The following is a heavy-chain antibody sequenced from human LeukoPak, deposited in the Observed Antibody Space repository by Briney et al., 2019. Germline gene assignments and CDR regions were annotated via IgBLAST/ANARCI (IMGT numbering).Heavy chain of an antibody. CDR1: GFTFENYG. Sequence: GGSLRLSCAASGFTFENYGMSWVRQAPGKGLEWVSGINWNGGSTGYADSVEGRFTIFRDNAKNSQYLQMNSLRAEDTAVYYCARDPIRTRGDYWGQGTLVTVSS. D-gene: IGHD3-10*01. J-gene: IGHJ4*02. V-gene: IGHV3-20*04. CDR2: INWNGGST. CDR3: ARDPIRTRGDY.